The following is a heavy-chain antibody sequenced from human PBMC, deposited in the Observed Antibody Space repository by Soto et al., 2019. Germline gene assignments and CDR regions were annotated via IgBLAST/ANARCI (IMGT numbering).Heavy chain of an antibody. CDR2: IRSKAYGETT. CDR3: TRYTYTSRYSYFGMEV. V-gene: IGHV3-49*03. D-gene: IGHD2-2*01. CDR1: VFTFGDYA. J-gene: IGHJ6*01. Sequence: SLRLSCTCSVFTFGDYAISCSRQSPGKGLEWVGVIRSKAYGETTDYAASVKGRFTILRDNSKSIAYLQLNSLQSDDTGVYYCTRYTYTSRYSYFGMEVWGHGTTVSVSS.